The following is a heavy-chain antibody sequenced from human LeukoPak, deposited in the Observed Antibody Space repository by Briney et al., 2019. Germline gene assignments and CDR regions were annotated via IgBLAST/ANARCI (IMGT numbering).Heavy chain of an antibody. D-gene: IGHD4-17*01. Sequence: ASVKVSCKASGYTFISYSMNWVRQAPGQRLEWMGWINAGNGNTKYSQEFQGRVTITRDTSASTAYMELSSLRSEDMAVYYCARDGAVTSLGAFDIWGQGTMVTVSS. CDR2: INAGNGNT. V-gene: IGHV1-3*03. J-gene: IGHJ3*02. CDR1: GYTFISYS. CDR3: ARDGAVTSLGAFDI.